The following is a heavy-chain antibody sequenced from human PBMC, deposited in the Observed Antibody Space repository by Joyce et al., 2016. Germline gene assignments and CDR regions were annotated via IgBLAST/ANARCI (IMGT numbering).Heavy chain of an antibody. V-gene: IGHV4-39*07. CDR3: ARDFSMIIDVFEL. J-gene: IGHJ3*01. D-gene: IGHD3-22*01. Sequence: QVQLQESGPGLVKPSETLSLTYTVSGDSINNGDYYWAWLRQPPGKGLEWIGSLHEDTTTHYNPSLKSRMFMSVDTAKNQFSLKVDSVTAADTAVYYCARDFSMIIDVFELWGLGTLVTVSS. CDR2: LHEDTTT. CDR1: GDSINNGDYY.